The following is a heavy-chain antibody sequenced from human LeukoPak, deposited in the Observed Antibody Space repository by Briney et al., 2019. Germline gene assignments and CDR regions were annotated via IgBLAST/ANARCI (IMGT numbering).Heavy chain of an antibody. V-gene: IGHV4-59*08. Sequence: TASETLSLTCTLSGGSFSTYYWSWIRQPPGKGLEWIGFIYSSGSTNYNPSLKSRVTISVDTSKSQLSLKVSSVTAADTAVYYCARLVGGPRGPFYYGLDVWGQRTTVTVSS. CDR1: GGSFSTYY. CDR2: IYSSGST. D-gene: IGHD3-10*01. CDR3: ARLVGGPRGPFYYGLDV. J-gene: IGHJ6*02.